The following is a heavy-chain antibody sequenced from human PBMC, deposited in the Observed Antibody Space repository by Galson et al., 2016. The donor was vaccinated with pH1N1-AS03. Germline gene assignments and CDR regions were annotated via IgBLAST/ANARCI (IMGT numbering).Heavy chain of an antibody. CDR1: GDSFNNYA. Sequence: SVKVSCKAYGDSFNNYAISWVRQAPGQGLQWVGGIIPTLGIVDVAQSFQGRVTITADTSTNTAHMELSSLRSEDTAAYYCARILGYNYGRVHYWGQGTHVTVSS. CDR2: IIPTLGIV. CDR3: ARILGYNYGRVHY. V-gene: IGHV1-69*10. J-gene: IGHJ4*02. D-gene: IGHD5-18*01.